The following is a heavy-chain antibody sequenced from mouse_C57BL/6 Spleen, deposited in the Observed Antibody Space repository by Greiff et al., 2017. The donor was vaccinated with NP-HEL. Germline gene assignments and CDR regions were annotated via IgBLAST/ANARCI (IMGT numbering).Heavy chain of an antibody. J-gene: IGHJ2*01. CDR1: GFTFSNYW. CDR2: IRLKSDNYAT. D-gene: IGHD2-12*01. Sequence: VQLKESGGGLVQPGGSMKLSCVASGFTFSNYWMNWVRQSPEKGLEWVAQIRLKSDNYATHYAESVKGRFTISRDDSKSSVYLQMNNLRAEDTGIYYCTLRGYGGKGTTLTVSS. V-gene: IGHV6-3*01. CDR3: TLRGY.